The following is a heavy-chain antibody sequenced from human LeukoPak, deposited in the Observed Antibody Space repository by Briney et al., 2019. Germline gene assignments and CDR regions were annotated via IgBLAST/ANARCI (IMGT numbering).Heavy chain of an antibody. CDR1: GYTFTSYG. Sequence: ASVKVSCKASGYTFTSYGISWVRQAPGQGLEWMGWISAYNGNTNYAQKLQGRVTMTTDTSTSTAYMELRSLRSDDTAVYYCVRDSIVVVPAATRYNWFDPWGQGTLVTVSS. D-gene: IGHD2-2*01. CDR2: ISAYNGNT. V-gene: IGHV1-18*01. CDR3: VRDSIVVVPAATRYNWFDP. J-gene: IGHJ5*02.